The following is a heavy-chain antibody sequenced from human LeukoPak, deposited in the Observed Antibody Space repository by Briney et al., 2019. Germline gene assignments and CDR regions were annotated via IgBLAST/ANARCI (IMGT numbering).Heavy chain of an antibody. D-gene: IGHD3-10*01. CDR3: AREKGTLWFGELYIDY. J-gene: IGHJ4*02. Sequence: PSETLSLTCAVSGYSISSGYYWGWIRQPPGKGLEWIGSIYHSGSTYYNPSLKSRVTISVDTSKNQFSLKLSSVTAADTAVYYCAREKGTLWFGELYIDYWGQGTLATVSS. V-gene: IGHV4-38-2*02. CDR2: IYHSGST. CDR1: GYSISSGYY.